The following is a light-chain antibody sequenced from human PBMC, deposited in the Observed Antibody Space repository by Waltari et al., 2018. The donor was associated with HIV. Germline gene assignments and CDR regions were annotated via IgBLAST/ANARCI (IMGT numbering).Light chain of an antibody. CDR3: SSYSATNTVV. Sequence: QSALTQPPSVSGSPGQSVTISCAGTNSDIGGYDRVSWYQQPPGTAPQLLIYEATNRPSGVPGRFSASKSGTTASLTISGLQAGDEGDYYCSSYSATNTVVFGGGTKLTVL. CDR2: EAT. V-gene: IGLV2-18*02. J-gene: IGLJ2*01. CDR1: NSDIGGYDR.